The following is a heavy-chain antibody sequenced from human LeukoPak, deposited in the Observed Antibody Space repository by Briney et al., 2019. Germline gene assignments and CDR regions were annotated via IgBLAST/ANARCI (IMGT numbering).Heavy chain of an antibody. J-gene: IGHJ4*02. CDR1: GFTFSSYW. Sequence: GGSLRLSCAASGFTFSSYWMHWVRQAPGKGLVWVSRMNSDGSSTNYADSVKGRFTISRDNSKSALYLQMNSLRAEDTAIYYCARDSLPMAVTGPFDHWGQGALVTVSS. CDR3: ARDSLPMAVTGPFDH. V-gene: IGHV3-74*01. D-gene: IGHD6-19*01. CDR2: MNSDGSST.